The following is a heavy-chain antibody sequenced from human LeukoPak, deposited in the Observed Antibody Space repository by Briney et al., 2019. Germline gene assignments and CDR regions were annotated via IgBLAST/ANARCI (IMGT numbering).Heavy chain of an antibody. J-gene: IGHJ4*02. Sequence: SETLSLTCTVSGDSISSSSDYWGWIRQPPGKGLEWIGNINHRGSSKYNPSLGSRVTISVDKYKNQFSLKLTSVTAADTAIYYCSRESGAFCPFGYWGQGTLVIVPS. V-gene: IGHV4-39*07. CDR1: GDSISSSSDY. D-gene: IGHD1-26*01. CDR3: SRESGAFCPFGY. CDR2: INHRGSS.